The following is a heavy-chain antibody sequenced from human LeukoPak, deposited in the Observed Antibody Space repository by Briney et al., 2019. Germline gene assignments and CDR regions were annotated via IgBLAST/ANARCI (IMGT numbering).Heavy chain of an antibody. D-gene: IGHD3-9*01. Sequence: ASVKVSCKASGYTFTGYYMHWVRQAPGQGLEWMGWINPNSGGTNYAQKFQGRVTMTRDTSISTAYMELSRLRSDDTAVYYCAREVDILTGTDYWGQGTLVTVSS. CDR3: AREVDILTGTDY. V-gene: IGHV1-2*02. CDR2: INPNSGGT. CDR1: GYTFTGYY. J-gene: IGHJ4*02.